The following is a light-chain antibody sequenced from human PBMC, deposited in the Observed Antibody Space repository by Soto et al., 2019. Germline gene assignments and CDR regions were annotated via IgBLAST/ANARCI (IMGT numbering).Light chain of an antibody. Sequence: DIQMTQSPSTLSASVGDRVTITCRASQSINSWLAWYQQKPGKAPKLLIYKASSLESGVPSRFSGSGSGTEFTLTISSLQPDDFATYYCQQYNSLWTFGQGTKVESK. CDR1: QSINSW. V-gene: IGKV1-5*03. CDR3: QQYNSLWT. J-gene: IGKJ1*01. CDR2: KAS.